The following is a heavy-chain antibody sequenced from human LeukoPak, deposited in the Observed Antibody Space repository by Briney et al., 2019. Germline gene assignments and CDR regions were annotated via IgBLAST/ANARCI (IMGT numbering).Heavy chain of an antibody. CDR2: ISYDGSNK. CDR1: GFTFSSYG. D-gene: IGHD2-15*01. V-gene: IGHV3-30*18. Sequence: GGSLRLSCAVSGFTFSSYGMHWVRQAPGKGLEWVAVISYDGSNKYYADSVKGRFTISRDNSKNTLYLQMNSLRAEDTAVYYCAKDKGGSYASYGMDVWGQGTTVTVSS. J-gene: IGHJ6*02. CDR3: AKDKGGSYASYGMDV.